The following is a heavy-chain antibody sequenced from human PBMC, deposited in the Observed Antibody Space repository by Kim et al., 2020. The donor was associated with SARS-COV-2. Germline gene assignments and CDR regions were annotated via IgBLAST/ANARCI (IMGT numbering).Heavy chain of an antibody. V-gene: IGHV3-23*01. CDR3: MKEGSGSTHFDY. D-gene: IGHD6-13*01. CDR2: ISISGDSV. CDR1: GFSFDSYA. J-gene: IGHJ4*02. Sequence: GGSLRLSCAASGFSFDSYAMGWVRQTPVKGLEWVSLISISGDSVYYADSVKGRFTISRDNSKNTLFLQMNILGVEDTALYFCMKEGSGSTHFDYWGQGALVTVSS.